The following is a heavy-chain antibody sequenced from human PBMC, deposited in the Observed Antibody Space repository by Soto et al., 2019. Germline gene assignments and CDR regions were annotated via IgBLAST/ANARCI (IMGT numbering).Heavy chain of an antibody. Sequence: GESLKISCKASGYTFTSYAMHWVRQAPGQRLEWMGWINAGNGNTKYSQKFQGRVTITRDTSASTAYMELSSLRSEDTAVYYCARALLLQLWSTSTDYYYGMDVWGQGTTVTVSS. CDR1: GYTFTSYA. CDR2: INAGNGNT. D-gene: IGHD5-18*01. CDR3: ARALLLQLWSTSTDYYYGMDV. V-gene: IGHV1-3*01. J-gene: IGHJ6*02.